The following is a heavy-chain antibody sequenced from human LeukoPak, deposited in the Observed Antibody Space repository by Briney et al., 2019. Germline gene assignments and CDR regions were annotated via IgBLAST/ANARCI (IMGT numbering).Heavy chain of an antibody. Sequence: SETLSLTCTVSGGSISSYYWSWIRQPPGKGLEWIGYIYYSGSTNYNPSLKSRVTISVDTSKNQFSLKLSSVTAADTAVYYCARVGVTIFGVVTIPNWFDPWGQGTLVTVSS. CDR1: GGSISSYY. CDR2: IYYSGST. CDR3: ARVGVTIFGVVTIPNWFDP. D-gene: IGHD3-3*01. V-gene: IGHV4-59*01. J-gene: IGHJ5*02.